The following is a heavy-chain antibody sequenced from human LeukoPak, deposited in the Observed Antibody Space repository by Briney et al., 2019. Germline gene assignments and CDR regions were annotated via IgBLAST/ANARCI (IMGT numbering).Heavy chain of an antibody. CDR1: GGSISSYY. J-gene: IGHJ5*02. Sequence: SETLSLTCTVSGGSISSYYWSWIRQPPGKGLERIGYIYYSGSTNYNPSLKSRVTISVDTSKNQFSLKLSSVTAADTAVYYCARAKYDFWSGYYTWWFDPWGQGTLVTVSS. CDR3: ARAKYDFWSGYYTWWFDP. CDR2: IYYSGST. V-gene: IGHV4-59*01. D-gene: IGHD3-3*01.